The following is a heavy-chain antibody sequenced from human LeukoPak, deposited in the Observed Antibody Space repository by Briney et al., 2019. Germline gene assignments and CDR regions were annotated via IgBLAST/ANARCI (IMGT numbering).Heavy chain of an antibody. CDR1: GVSISSSNCY. Sequence: SETLSLTCTVSGVSISSSNCYWGWIRQPPGKGLEWIGSIYYSGNTYYNASLKSQVSISIDTSKDQFSLKLSTVTAADTAVYYCAVNTAMVTNWFDPWGQGTLVTVSS. V-gene: IGHV4-39*07. D-gene: IGHD5-18*01. CDR2: IYYSGNT. J-gene: IGHJ5*02. CDR3: AVNTAMVTNWFDP.